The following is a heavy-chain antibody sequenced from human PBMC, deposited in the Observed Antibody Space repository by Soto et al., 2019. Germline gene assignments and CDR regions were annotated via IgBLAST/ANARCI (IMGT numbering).Heavy chain of an antibody. CDR1: GFTFSNYA. D-gene: IGHD1-7*01. CDR3: ARDRGTGTTVFGYYGMDV. J-gene: IGHJ6*02. Sequence: LRLSCAASGFTFSNYAMHWVRQAPGKGLEWVAVISYDGSNKYYADSVKGRFTISRDNSKNTLYLQMNSLRAEDTAVYYCARDRGTGTTVFGYYGMDVWGQGXTVTVYS. V-gene: IGHV3-30-3*01. CDR2: ISYDGSNK.